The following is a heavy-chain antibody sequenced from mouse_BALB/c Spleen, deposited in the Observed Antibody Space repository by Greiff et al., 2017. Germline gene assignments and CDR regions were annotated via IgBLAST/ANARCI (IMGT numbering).Heavy chain of an antibody. CDR3: ARSPLYDSYFDY. J-gene: IGHJ2*01. Sequence: EVQVVESGPSLVKPSQTLSLTCSVTGYSITGGYWNWIRKFPGNKLEYMGYISYSGSTYYNPSLKSRISITRDTSKNQYYLQLKSVTTEDTATYYCARSPLYDSYFDYWGQGTTLTVSA. CDR2: ISYSGST. V-gene: IGHV3-8*02. D-gene: IGHD2-3*01. CDR1: GYSITGGY.